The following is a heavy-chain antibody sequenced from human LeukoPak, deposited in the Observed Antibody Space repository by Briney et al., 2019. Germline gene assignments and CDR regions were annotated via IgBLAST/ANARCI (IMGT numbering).Heavy chain of an antibody. D-gene: IGHD1-1*01. CDR1: GYTFTSYG. CDR2: IIPIFGTA. CDR3: AREGSVRDFDY. J-gene: IGHJ4*02. V-gene: IGHV1-69*13. Sequence: VASVKVSCKASGYTFTSYGISWVRQAPGQGLEWMGGIIPIFGTANYAQKFQGRVTITADESTSTAYMELSSLRSGDTAVYYCAREGSVRDFDYWGQGTLVTVSS.